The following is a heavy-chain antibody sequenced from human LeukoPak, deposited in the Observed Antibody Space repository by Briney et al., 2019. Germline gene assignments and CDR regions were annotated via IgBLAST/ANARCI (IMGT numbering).Heavy chain of an antibody. CDR1: GFTFSSYS. CDR3: ARDWDGSYYGY. V-gene: IGHV3-48*01. D-gene: IGHD1-26*01. CDR2: ISSSSSTI. Sequence: GGSLRLSRAASGFTFSSYSMNWIRQAPGRGLEWVSYISSSSSTIYYADSVKGRFTISRDNAKNSLYLQMNSLRAEDTAVYYCARDWDGSYYGYWGQGTLVTVSS. J-gene: IGHJ4*02.